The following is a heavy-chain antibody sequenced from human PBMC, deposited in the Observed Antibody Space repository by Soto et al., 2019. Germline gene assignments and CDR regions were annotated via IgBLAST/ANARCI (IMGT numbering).Heavy chain of an antibody. CDR2: IKGNGDDT. Sequence: EVRLLESGGGSVQPGGSLRLSCAGSGFTFGAYTMAWVRQAPGKGLEWVSGIKGNGDDTYYADSVKGRFTISRDISRNTLYLHMNSLRSDDTATYFCAKTGPVTARIRFDYWGQGALVTVSS. CDR3: AKTGPVTARIRFDY. CDR1: GFTFGAYT. V-gene: IGHV3-23*01. D-gene: IGHD2-21*02. J-gene: IGHJ4*02.